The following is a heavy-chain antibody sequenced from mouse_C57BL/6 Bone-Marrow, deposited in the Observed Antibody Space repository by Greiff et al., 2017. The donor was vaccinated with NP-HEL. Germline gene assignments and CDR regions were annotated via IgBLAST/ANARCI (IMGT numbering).Heavy chain of an antibody. CDR2: ISYDGSN. CDR3: ARSLPPAWFAY. V-gene: IGHV3-6*01. D-gene: IGHD5-5*01. Sequence: EVQVVESGPGLVKPSQSLSLTCSVTGYYITSGYYWNWIRQFPGNKLEWMGYISYDGSNNYNPSLKNRISITRDTSKNQFFLKLNSVTTEDTATYYCARSLPPAWFAYWGQGTLVTVSA. J-gene: IGHJ3*01. CDR1: GYYITSGYY.